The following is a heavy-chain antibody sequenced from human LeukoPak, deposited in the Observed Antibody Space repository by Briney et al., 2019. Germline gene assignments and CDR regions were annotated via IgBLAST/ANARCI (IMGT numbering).Heavy chain of an antibody. CDR1: GGSISSGSYY. CDR2: IYTSGST. Sequence: SETLSLTCTVSGGSISSGSYYWSWIRQPAGKGLEWIGRIYTSGSTNYNPSLKSRVTISVDTSKNQFSLKLSSVTAADTAVYYCASGDILTGYYLAVYWGQGTLVTVSS. V-gene: IGHV4-61*02. D-gene: IGHD3-9*01. J-gene: IGHJ4*02. CDR3: ASGDILTGYYLAVY.